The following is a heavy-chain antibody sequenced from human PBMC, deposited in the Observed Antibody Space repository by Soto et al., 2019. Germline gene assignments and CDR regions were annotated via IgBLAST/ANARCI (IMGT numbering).Heavy chain of an antibody. CDR1: GYTFSNFE. V-gene: IGHV1-18*04. CDR2: VSNRNGVT. CDR3: ARERLNTGWYGFDY. D-gene: IGHD6-19*01. Sequence: ASVKVSCKASGYTFSNFEFSCGRRGPGQGLEWMGWVSNRNGVTNYAENFRDRVTIRTDRSTNTVYMELRSLRSHDTAVYFCARERLNTGWYGFDYWGQRTQVTVSS. J-gene: IGHJ4*02.